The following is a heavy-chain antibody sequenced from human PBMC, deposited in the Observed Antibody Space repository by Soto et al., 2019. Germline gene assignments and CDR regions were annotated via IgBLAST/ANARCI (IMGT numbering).Heavy chain of an antibody. D-gene: IGHD6-6*01. CDR2: IYSGGST. V-gene: IGHV3-53*01. CDR3: ATGEYSSSSGDY. J-gene: IGHJ4*02. Sequence: GGSLRLSCAASGFTVSSNYMSWVRQAPGKGLEWVSVIYSGGSTYYADSVKGRFTISRDNSKNTLYLQMNSLRAEDTAVYYCATGEYSSSSGDYWGQGTLVTVSS. CDR1: GFTVSSNY.